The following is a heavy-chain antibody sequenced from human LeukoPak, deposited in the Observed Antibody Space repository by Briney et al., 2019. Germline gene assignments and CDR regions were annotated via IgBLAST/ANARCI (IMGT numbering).Heavy chain of an antibody. J-gene: IGHJ5*02. Sequence: SETLCLTCAEHGGSFSAYSWTWICQPPRKGLEWIGEVIHSGCSNYNASLRSRVPISVATSYQQFSLRLSSVTAADTAVYCCAPRGDIEHSYVYGKWFDPWGQGTRVTVSS. V-gene: IGHV4-34*12. D-gene: IGHD5-18*01. CDR3: APRGDIEHSYVYGKWFDP. CDR1: GGSFSAYS. CDR2: VIHSGCS.